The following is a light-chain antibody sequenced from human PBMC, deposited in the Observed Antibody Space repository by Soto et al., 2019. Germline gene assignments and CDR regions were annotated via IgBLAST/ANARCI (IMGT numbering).Light chain of an antibody. CDR3: QQYGSSGT. Sequence: IVLTQSPATLSLSPGERATLSCRASQSVSNNYLAWYQQKPGQAPRLLIYRASNRATGIPDRFSGSGSGTDFTLTISRLEPEDFAVYYCQQYGSSGTFGQGTKVDIK. CDR1: QSVSNNY. J-gene: IGKJ1*01. V-gene: IGKV3-20*01. CDR2: RAS.